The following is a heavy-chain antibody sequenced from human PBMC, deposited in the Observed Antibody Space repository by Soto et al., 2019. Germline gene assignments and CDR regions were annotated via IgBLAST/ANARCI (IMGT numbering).Heavy chain of an antibody. D-gene: IGHD3-3*02. J-gene: IGHJ5*02. CDR3: ARDRLASTGWPEA. CDR1: GGSFSGYY. Sequence: ETLSLTCAAYGGSFSGYYWSWIRQTPGKGLEWIGEINDSGSTNHNPSLKSRVTILVDTPKNQFSLRLSSVTAADTVVYYCARDRLASTGWPEAWGQGTLVTVSS. CDR2: INDSGST. V-gene: IGHV4-34*01.